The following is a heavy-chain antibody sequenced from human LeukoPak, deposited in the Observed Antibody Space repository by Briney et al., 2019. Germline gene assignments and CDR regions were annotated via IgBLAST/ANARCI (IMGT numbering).Heavy chain of an antibody. V-gene: IGHV3-23*01. J-gene: IGHJ4*02. CDR2: ISGSGGST. CDR3: AKDQDIVVVQFDY. Sequence: GGSLRLSCAASGFTFSSYAMSWVRQAPGKGLEWVSAISGSGGSTYHADSVKGRFTISRDNSKNTLYLQMNSLRAEDTAVYYCAKDQDIVVVQFDYWGQGTLVTVSS. D-gene: IGHD2-2*01. CDR1: GFTFSSYA.